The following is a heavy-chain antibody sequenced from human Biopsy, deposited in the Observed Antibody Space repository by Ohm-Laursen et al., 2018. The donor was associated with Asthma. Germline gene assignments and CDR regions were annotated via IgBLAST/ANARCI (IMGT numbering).Heavy chain of an antibody. V-gene: IGHV4-39*01. CDR2: IYYSGTT. J-gene: IGHJ6*02. CDR3: VRGSSSWHHGPLHYYYGLGV. CDR1: SGSGGYMRSGNYY. D-gene: IGHD6-13*01. Sequence: TLSLTCSLSSGSGGYMRSGNYYWGWIRQPPGKGLEWIGSIYYSGTTYYNPSLESRVTVSADTSKNQFSLKLTSVTAADTAVYYCVRGSSSWHHGPLHYYYGLGVWGQGTTATVSS.